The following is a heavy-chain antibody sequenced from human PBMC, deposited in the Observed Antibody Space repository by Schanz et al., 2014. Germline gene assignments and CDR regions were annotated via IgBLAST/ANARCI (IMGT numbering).Heavy chain of an antibody. J-gene: IGHJ6*02. CDR2: IYYDGGLR. CDR1: GFTFSNYG. CDR3: VKDLQRELLRDDHYYGMDV. V-gene: IGHV3-33*06. Sequence: QVQLVESGGGVVQPGGSLRLSCAASGFTFSNYGIHWVRQAPGKGLEWVAVIYYDGGLRFFADSVRGRVTISRDNSNNMVYLQMNSLRAEDTAVYYCVKDLQRELLRDDHYYGMDVWGQGTTVTVSS. D-gene: IGHD1-26*01.